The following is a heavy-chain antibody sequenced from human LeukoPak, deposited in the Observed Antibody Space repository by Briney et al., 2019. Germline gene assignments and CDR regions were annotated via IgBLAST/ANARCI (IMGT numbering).Heavy chain of an antibody. J-gene: IGHJ4*02. V-gene: IGHV3-23*01. CDR3: AIMHGYYDGSGYWVQ. D-gene: IGHD3-22*01. CDR2: ISPSGDRT. CDR1: GFTFGSYG. Sequence: GGSLRLSCAASGFTFGSYGMSWVRQAPGKGLEWVSFISPSGDRTSNADSVEGRFTISRDNPRDTLYLQMNSLRDEDTAGYYCAIMHGYYDGSGYWVQWGQGTLVIVSS.